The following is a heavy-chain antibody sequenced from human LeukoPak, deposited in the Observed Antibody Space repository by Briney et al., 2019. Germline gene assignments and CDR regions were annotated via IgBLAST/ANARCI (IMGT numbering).Heavy chain of an antibody. D-gene: IGHD2-21*02. CDR3: AKGGGNCGGDCFYYFDY. V-gene: IGHV3-53*01. CDR1: GFPISTNY. J-gene: IGHJ4*02. CDR2: IYSGGNT. Sequence: PGGSLRLSCAASGFPISTNYMSWVRQAPGKGPEWVSIIYSGGNTFYADSVKGRFTISRDSSKNTLFLQMISLRAEDTAVYYCAKGGGNCGGDCFYYFDYWGQGTLVTVSS.